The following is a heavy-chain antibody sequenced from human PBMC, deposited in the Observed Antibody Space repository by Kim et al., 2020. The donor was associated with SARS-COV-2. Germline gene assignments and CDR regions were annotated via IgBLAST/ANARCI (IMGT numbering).Heavy chain of an antibody. J-gene: IGHJ6*02. CDR1: GGSISSGGYY. V-gene: IGHV4-31*03. CDR2: IYYSGST. CDR3: ARDSEGYYYGMDV. Sequence: SETLSLTCIVSGGSISSGGYYWSWIRQNPGKGLEWIGYIYYSGSTYYNPSLKSRVTISLDTSKNQFSLKLTSVTAADTAVCYCARDSEGYYYGMDVWGQGATVTVSS.